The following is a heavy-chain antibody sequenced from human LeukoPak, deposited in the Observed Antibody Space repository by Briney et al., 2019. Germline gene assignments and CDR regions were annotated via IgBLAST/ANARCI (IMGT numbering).Heavy chain of an antibody. V-gene: IGHV4-30-2*01. CDR3: ARASRYCGGDCFHPYFDY. CDR1: GGSISSGGYY. J-gene: IGHJ4*02. Sequence: SETLSLTCTVSGGSISSGGYYWSWIRQPPGKGLEWIGYIYHSGSTYYNPSLKSRVTISVDRSKNQFSLKLSSVTAADTAVYYCARASRYCGGDCFHPYFDYWGQGTLVTVSS. D-gene: IGHD2-21*01. CDR2: IYHSGST.